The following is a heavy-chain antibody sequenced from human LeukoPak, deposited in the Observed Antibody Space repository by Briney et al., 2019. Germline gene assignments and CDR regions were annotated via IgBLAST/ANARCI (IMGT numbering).Heavy chain of an antibody. Sequence: SETLSLTCAVYGGSFSGYYWSWIRQPPGKGLEWIGEINHSGSTNYNPSLKSRVTISVDTSKNQFSLKLSSVTAADTAVCYCALEPAVPAAETPFDYWGQGTLVTVSS. D-gene: IGHD2-2*01. V-gene: IGHV4-34*01. CDR2: INHSGST. CDR1: GGSFSGYY. CDR3: ALEPAVPAAETPFDY. J-gene: IGHJ4*02.